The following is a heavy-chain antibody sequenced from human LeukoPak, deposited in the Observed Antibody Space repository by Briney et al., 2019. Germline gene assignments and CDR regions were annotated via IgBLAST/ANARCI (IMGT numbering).Heavy chain of an antibody. V-gene: IGHV3-11*05. CDR3: ARGREAWT. CDR2: ISTTSSFT. Sequence: PGGSLRLSCAASGFTFSDHYMSWIRQAPGKGLEWISYISTTSSFTNFADSVKGRFIISRDNAKNSLYLQMNSLRAEDTALYYCARGREAWTWGQGTLVTVSS. CDR1: GFTFSDHY. J-gene: IGHJ5*02. D-gene: IGHD5-12*01.